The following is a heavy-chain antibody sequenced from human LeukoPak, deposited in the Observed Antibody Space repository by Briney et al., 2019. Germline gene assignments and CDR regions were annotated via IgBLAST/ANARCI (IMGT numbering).Heavy chain of an antibody. CDR3: ARQMATIPSFDY. J-gene: IGHJ4*02. CDR2: ISGSGGST. Sequence: GGSLRLSCAASGFTFSSYGMSWVRQAPGKGLEWVSAISGSGGSTHYADSVKGRFTISRDNSKNKLYLQMNSLRAEDTAVYYCARQMATIPSFDYWGQGTLVTVSS. V-gene: IGHV3-23*01. CDR1: GFTFSSYG. D-gene: IGHD5-24*01.